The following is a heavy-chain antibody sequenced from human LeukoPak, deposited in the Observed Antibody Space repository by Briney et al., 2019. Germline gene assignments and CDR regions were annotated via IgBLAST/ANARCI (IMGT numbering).Heavy chain of an antibody. J-gene: IGHJ5*02. CDR1: GYTFTGYY. V-gene: IGHV1-2*02. CDR3: ARGLPRIAAAGTRSWFDP. CDR2: VNPNSGGT. D-gene: IGHD6-13*01. Sequence: ASVKVSCKASGYTFTGYYMHWVRQAPGQGLEWMGWVNPNSGGTNYAQKFQGRVTMTRDTSISTAYMELSRLRSDDTAVYYCARGLPRIAAAGTRSWFDPWGQGTPVTVSS.